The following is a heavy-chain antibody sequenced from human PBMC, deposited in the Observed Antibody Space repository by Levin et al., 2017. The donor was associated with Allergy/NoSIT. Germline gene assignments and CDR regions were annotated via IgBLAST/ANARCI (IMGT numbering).Heavy chain of an antibody. CDR3: ARDAGKYYDILTGYYKGGLDY. CDR2: IWYDGSNK. J-gene: IGHJ4*02. CDR1: GFTFSSYG. V-gene: IGHV3-33*01. D-gene: IGHD3-9*01. Sequence: PGESLKISCAASGFTFSSYGMHWVRQAPGKGLEWVAVIWYDGSNKYYADSVKGRFTISRDNSKNTLYLQMNSLRAEDTAVYYCARDAGKYYDILTGYYKGGLDYWGQGTLVTVSS.